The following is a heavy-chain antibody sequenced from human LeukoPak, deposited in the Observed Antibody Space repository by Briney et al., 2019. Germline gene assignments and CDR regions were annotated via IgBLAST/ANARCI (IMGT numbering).Heavy chain of an antibody. CDR3: AKALSYGSGSFYATFDC. Sequence: PGGSLRLSCAPSGFSFSSNAMRWVRQAPGTGLEWVSSVSGDGGTTRDADSVEGRFTISRDNSKNTLYLQMNSLRTDDTAVYYCAKALSYGSGSFYATFDCWGQGTLVTVSS. CDR1: GFSFSSNA. V-gene: IGHV3-23*01. D-gene: IGHD3-10*01. J-gene: IGHJ4*02. CDR2: VSGDGGTT.